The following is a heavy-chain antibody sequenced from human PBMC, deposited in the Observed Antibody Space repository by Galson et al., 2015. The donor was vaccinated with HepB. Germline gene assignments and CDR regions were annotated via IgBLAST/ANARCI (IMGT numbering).Heavy chain of an antibody. CDR1: GFTFSSDG. CDR2: IWYDGSNK. Sequence: SLRLSCAASGFTFSSDGMHWVRQAPGKGLEWVAVIWYDGSNKYYGDSVKGRSTISRDNSKNTLYLQMNSLRAEDTAVYYCARDRYCSSTSCFYALDIWGQGTMVTVSS. J-gene: IGHJ3*02. V-gene: IGHV3-33*01. D-gene: IGHD2-2*01. CDR3: ARDRYCSSTSCFYALDI.